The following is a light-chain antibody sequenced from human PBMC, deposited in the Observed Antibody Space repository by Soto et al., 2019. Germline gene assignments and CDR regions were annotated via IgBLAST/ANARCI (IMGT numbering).Light chain of an antibody. CDR3: SSYTSSSGGV. V-gene: IGLV2-14*01. CDR1: SSDVGGYNY. CDR2: EVT. Sequence: QSALTQPASVSGSPGQSITISCTGTSSDVGGYNYVSWYQQHPGKAPKLMIYEVTNRPSGVSNRFSGSKSGNTASLTTSGLQAEDEADYYCSSYTSSSGGVFGGGTKLTVL. J-gene: IGLJ2*01.